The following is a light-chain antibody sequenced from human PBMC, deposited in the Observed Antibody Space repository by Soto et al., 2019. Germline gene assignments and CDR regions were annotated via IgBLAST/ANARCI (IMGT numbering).Light chain of an antibody. J-gene: IGLJ2*01. V-gene: IGLV2-23*02. CDR2: EVT. CDR3: CSYAGDYTVV. CDR1: TSDVGSYDL. Sequence: QSVLTQPASVSGSPGQSLTFSCTGTTSDVGSYDLVSWYQQHPDKAPKLVIYEVTKRPSGVSHRFSGSKSGNTASLTISGLQAEDEADYYCCSYAGDYTVVFGGGTKVTVL.